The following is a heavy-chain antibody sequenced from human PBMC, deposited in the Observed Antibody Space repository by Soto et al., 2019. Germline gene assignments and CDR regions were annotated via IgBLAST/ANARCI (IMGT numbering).Heavy chain of an antibody. CDR1: GGSFCVSY. V-gene: IGHV4-34*01. D-gene: IGHD1-26*01. J-gene: IGHJ4*02. Sequence: SGTLYLTCAVYGGSFCVSYWSWIRKTQEKGLEWIGEVSHSGSTTYNPSLKNRVTIAIHTSKNQFSLTLNSVTAADTAMYFCAREEPASRHHDYWGQGNLVTVSP. CDR3: AREEPASRHHDY. CDR2: VSHSGST.